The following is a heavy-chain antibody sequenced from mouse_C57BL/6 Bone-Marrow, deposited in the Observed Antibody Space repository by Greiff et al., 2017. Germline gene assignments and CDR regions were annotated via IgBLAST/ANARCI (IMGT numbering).Heavy chain of an antibody. CDR2: IRLKSDNYAT. CDR1: GFTFSNYW. V-gene: IGHV6-3*01. Sequence: EVQVVESGGGLVQPGGSMKLSCVASGFTFSNYWMNWVRQSPEKGLEWVAQIRLKSDNYATHYAESVKGRFTISRDDSKSSVYLQMNNLRAEDTGIYYCTAHYGGYVDVWGTGTTVTVSS. D-gene: IGHD1-2*01. J-gene: IGHJ1*03. CDR3: TAHYGGYVDV.